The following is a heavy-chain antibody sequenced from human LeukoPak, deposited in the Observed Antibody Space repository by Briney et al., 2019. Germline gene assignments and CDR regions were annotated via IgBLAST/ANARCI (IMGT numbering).Heavy chain of an antibody. CDR1: GGSISSYY. Sequence: SETLSLTCTVSGGSISSYYWSWIRQPAGKGLEWAGRIYTSGSTNYNPSLKSRVTMSVDTSKNQFSLKLSSVTAADTAVYYCARLPAAGDWFDPWGQGTLVTVSS. CDR2: IYTSGST. CDR3: ARLPAAGDWFDP. D-gene: IGHD2-2*01. J-gene: IGHJ5*02. V-gene: IGHV4-4*07.